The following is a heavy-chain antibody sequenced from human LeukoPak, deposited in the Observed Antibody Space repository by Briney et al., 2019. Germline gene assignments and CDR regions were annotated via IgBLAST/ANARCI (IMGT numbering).Heavy chain of an antibody. CDR1: GFTFSSYA. Sequence: PGGSLRLSCAASGFTFSSYAMHWVRQAPGKGLEWVAVISYDGSNKYYADSVKGRFTISRDNSKNTLYLQMNSLRAEDTAVYYCARVALSTGCADYWGQGTLVTVSS. CDR2: ISYDGSNK. J-gene: IGHJ4*02. V-gene: IGHV3-30*04. D-gene: IGHD2-15*01. CDR3: ARVALSTGCADY.